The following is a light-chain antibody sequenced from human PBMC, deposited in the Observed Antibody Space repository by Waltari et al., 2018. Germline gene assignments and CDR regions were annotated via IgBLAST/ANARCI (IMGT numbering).Light chain of an antibody. Sequence: QSALTQSASVSGSPGQSFTISCTGTSSDVGSYNLSSWYQRHPGNAPKLMIYEVTKRPSGVSNRFSGSKSGNTASLTISGLQSEDEADYYCCSYAGASTSLYVFGTGTKVTVL. CDR3: CSYAGASTSLYV. CDR1: SSDVGSYNL. J-gene: IGLJ1*01. V-gene: IGLV2-23*02. CDR2: EVT.